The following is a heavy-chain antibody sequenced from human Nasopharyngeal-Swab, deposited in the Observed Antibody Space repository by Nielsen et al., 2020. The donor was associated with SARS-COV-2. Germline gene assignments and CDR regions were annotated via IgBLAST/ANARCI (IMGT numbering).Heavy chain of an antibody. CDR1: GFTFSSYA. Sequence: GESLKISCAASGFTFSSYAMSWVRQAPGKGLEWVSAISGSGGSTYYADSVKGRFTISRDNSKNTLYLQMNSLRAEDTAVYYCAKAGGYSPAVAFDIWGQGTMVTVSS. CDR2: ISGSGGST. D-gene: IGHD5-18*01. J-gene: IGHJ3*02. CDR3: AKAGGYSPAVAFDI. V-gene: IGHV3-23*01.